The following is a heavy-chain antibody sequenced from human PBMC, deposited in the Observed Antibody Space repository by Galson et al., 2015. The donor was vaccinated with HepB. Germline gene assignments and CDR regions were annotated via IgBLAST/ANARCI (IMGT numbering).Heavy chain of an antibody. CDR2: IWYDGSIE. CDR3: ARDLNSGGFKFLDH. D-gene: IGHD2-15*01. Sequence: SLRLSCAASGFTFSTYGMHWVRQAPGKGLEWLAVIWYDGSIEYYGDSVKGRFTISRDNSKNTLFLQMNSLRVEDTALYFCARDLNSGGFKFLDHWGQGTLGTVSS. CDR1: GFTFSTYG. J-gene: IGHJ4*02. V-gene: IGHV3-33*01.